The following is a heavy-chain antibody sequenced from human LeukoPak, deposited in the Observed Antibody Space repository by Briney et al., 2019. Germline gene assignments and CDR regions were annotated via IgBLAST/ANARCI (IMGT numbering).Heavy chain of an antibody. D-gene: IGHD3-10*01. CDR1: GGSISSGDYY. J-gene: IGHJ6*02. CDR3: ARDYSAQPFGPNGMDV. V-gene: IGHV4-30-4*08. CDR2: IYYSGST. Sequence: MASQTLSLTCTVSGGSISSGDYYWSWIHQPPGKGLEWIGYIYYSGSTYYNPSLKSRVTISVDTSKNQFSLKLSSVTAADTAVYYCARDYSAQPFGPNGMDVWGQGTTVTVSS.